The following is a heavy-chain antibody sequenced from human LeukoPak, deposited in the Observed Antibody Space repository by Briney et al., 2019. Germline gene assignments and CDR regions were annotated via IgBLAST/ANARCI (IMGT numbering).Heavy chain of an antibody. CDR3: ARDSRLFGVVPGSSLGY. V-gene: IGHV1-18*01. Sequence: ASVKVSCKASGYNFISHEISWVRQAPGQGLEWMGWISAHTGNIGYAQKFQGRVTMTTDTSTSTAHMELRSLRSDDTAVYHCARDSRLFGVVPGSSLGYWGQGTLVTVSS. CDR1: GYNFISHE. CDR2: ISAHTGNI. J-gene: IGHJ4*02. D-gene: IGHD3-3*01.